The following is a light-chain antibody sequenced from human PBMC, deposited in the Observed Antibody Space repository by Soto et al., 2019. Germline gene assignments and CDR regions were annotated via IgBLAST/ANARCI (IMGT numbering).Light chain of an antibody. CDR3: SSYTSSSTVI. J-gene: IGLJ2*01. V-gene: IGLV2-14*03. Sequence: QSVLTQPASVSGSPGQSITISCTGTSSDVGGYNYISWYQQHPGKAPKFIIYDVRNRPSGVSNRFSGSRSGNTASLTISGLQAEDDADYYCSSYTSSSTVIFGGGTKLIVL. CDR1: SSDVGGYNY. CDR2: DVR.